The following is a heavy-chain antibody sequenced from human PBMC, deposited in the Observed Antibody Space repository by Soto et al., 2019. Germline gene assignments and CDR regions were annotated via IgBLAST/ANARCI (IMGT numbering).Heavy chain of an antibody. CDR3: ARDKITGLFDY. V-gene: IGHV4-34*01. J-gene: IGHJ4*02. CDR1: GGSFSGYY. Sequence: QVQLQQWGAGLLKPSETLSLTCAVYGGSFSGYYWTWIRQPPGTGLEWLGEINHSGSTNNNPSLKTRLTISVDTAQNRVALKMSSVTAADPAVYYCARDKITGLFDYCGEGNLVTVSS. D-gene: IGHD2-8*02. CDR2: INHSGST.